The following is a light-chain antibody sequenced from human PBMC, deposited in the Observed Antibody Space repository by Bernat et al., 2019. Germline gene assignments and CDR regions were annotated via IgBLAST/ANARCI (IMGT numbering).Light chain of an antibody. CDR3: CSYAGSTTYVV. Sequence: QSALTQPASVSGSPGQSITISCTGTSSDVGSYNLVSWYQLHSGKPPKLIIYEGTKRASGVSNRFSASKSGNTASLTISGLQAADEADYYCCSYAGSTTYVVFGGGTKLTVL. CDR2: EGT. V-gene: IGLV2-23*01. CDR1: SSDVGSYNL. J-gene: IGLJ2*01.